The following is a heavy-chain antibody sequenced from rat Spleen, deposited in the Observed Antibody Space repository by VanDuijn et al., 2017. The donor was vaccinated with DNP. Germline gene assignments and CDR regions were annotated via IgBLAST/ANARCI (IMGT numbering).Heavy chain of an antibody. CDR2: ISTGGYDT. D-gene: IGHD4-3*01. CDR3: AKDTTRSNSGAFAY. Sequence: EVHLVESGGGPVQPGRSLKLSCVASGFIFSNYVMAWVRQAPTKGLEWVASISTGGYDTYYRDSVRDRFTISRDNAKNTLYLQMDTLRSEDTATYYCAKDTTRSNSGAFAYWGQGTLVTVSS. V-gene: IGHV5S13*01. CDR1: GFIFSNYV. J-gene: IGHJ3*01.